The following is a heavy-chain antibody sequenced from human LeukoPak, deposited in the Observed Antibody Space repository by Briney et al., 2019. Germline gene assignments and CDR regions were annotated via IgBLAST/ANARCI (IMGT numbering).Heavy chain of an antibody. D-gene: IGHD3-10*01. J-gene: IGHJ4*02. V-gene: IGHV4-31*03. Sequence: SETLSLTCTVSGDTISSGGHYWSWIRQHPGKDLEWIGYIYYTGSTYYTPSLKSRLTISVDTSKNQFSLNLSSVTAADTAMYYCARVFYGSGSYPFDYWGQGTLVTVSS. CDR2: IYYTGST. CDR3: ARVFYGSGSYPFDY. CDR1: GDTISSGGHY.